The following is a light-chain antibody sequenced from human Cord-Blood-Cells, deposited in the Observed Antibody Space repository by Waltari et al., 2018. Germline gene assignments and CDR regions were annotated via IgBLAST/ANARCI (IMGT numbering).Light chain of an antibody. Sequence: DIQITHSPSSLSAAVGDRVTITCRASQSISSYLNWYQQKPGKAPKLLIYAASSLQSGVPSRFSGSGSGTEFTLTISSLQPEDFATYYCQQSYSTPYTFGQGTKVEIK. J-gene: IGKJ2*01. CDR2: AAS. CDR3: QQSYSTPYT. CDR1: QSISSY. V-gene: IGKV1-39*01.